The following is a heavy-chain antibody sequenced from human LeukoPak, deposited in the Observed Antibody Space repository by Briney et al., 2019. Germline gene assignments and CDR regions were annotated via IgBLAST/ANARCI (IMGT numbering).Heavy chain of an antibody. J-gene: IGHJ4*02. CDR3: ARVAYYYDSSGYYSH. CDR1: GYTFTGYY. Sequence: ASVKVSCKASGYTFTGYYMHWVRQAPGQGLELMGWINPNSGGTNYAQKFQGRVTMTRDTSISTAYMELSRLRSDDTAVYYCARVAYYYDSSGYYSHWGQGTLVTVSS. D-gene: IGHD3-22*01. CDR2: INPNSGGT. V-gene: IGHV1-2*02.